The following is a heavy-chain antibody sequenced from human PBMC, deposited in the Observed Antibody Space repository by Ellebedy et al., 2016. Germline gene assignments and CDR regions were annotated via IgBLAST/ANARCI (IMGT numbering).Heavy chain of an antibody. D-gene: IGHD2-2*01. J-gene: IGHJ4*02. Sequence: SVKVSXXASGGTFSSYAISWVRQAPGQGLEWMGRIIPILGIANYAQKFQGRVTITADKSTSTAYMELSSLRSEDTAVYYCARDSGGIVVGPAAMVNYWGQGTLVTVSS. CDR2: IIPILGIA. CDR3: ARDSGGIVVGPAAMVNY. CDR1: GGTFSSYA. V-gene: IGHV1-69*04.